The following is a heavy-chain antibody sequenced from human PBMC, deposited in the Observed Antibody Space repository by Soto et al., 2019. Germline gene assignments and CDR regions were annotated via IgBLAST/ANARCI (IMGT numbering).Heavy chain of an antibody. D-gene: IGHD2-2*01. CDR3: ARGVQYCSSTSCYGGDYYYYMDV. CDR1: GYTFTSYG. V-gene: IGHV1-18*01. CDR2: ISAYNGNT. J-gene: IGHJ6*03. Sequence: ASVKVSCKASGYTFTSYGISWVRQAPGQGLEWMGWISAYNGNTNYAQKLQGRVTMTTDTSTSTAYMELRSLRSDDTAVYYCARGVQYCSSTSCYGGDYYYYMDVWGKGTTVTISS.